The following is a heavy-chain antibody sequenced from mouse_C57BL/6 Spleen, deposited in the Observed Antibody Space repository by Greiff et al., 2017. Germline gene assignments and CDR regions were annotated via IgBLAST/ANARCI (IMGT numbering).Heavy chain of an antibody. V-gene: IGHV1-55*01. J-gene: IGHJ4*01. Sequence: QVHVKQPGAELVKPGASVKMSCKASGYTFTSYWITWVKQRPGQGLEWIGDIYPGSGSTNYNEKFKSKATLTVDTSSSTAYMQLSSLTSEDSAVYYCARDRIYYDDGGTVKNAMDYWGQGTSVTVSS. CDR3: ARDRIYYDDGGTVKNAMDY. CDR2: IYPGSGST. CDR1: GYTFTSYW. D-gene: IGHD2-4*01.